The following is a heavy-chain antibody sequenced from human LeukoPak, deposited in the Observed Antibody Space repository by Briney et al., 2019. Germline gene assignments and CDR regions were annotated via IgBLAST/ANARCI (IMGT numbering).Heavy chain of an antibody. J-gene: IGHJ6*03. CDR3: ARVAYSSSWYYYYYYMDV. Sequence: SETLSLTCTVSGYSTSSGYYWSWIRQPAGKGLEWIGRIYTSGSTNYNPSLKSRVTMSVDTSKNQFSLKLSSVTAADTAVYYCARVAYSSSWYYYYYYMDVWGKGTTVTISS. CDR2: IYTSGST. V-gene: IGHV4-4*07. CDR1: GYSTSSGYY. D-gene: IGHD6-13*01.